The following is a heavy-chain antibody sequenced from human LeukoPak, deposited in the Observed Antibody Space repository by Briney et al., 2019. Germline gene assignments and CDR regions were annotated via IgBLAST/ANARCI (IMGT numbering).Heavy chain of an antibody. CDR2: ISGSGGST. D-gene: IGHD2-8*01. CDR3: ARVGLGYCTNGVCYKRGGYYGMDV. Sequence: GGSLRLSCAASGFTFSSYAKSWVRQAPGKGLEWVSAISGSGGSTYYADSVKGRFTISRDNAKNTLYLQMNSLRAEDTAVYYCARVGLGYCTNGVCYKRGGYYGMDVWGQGTTVTVSS. V-gene: IGHV3-23*01. CDR1: GFTFSSYA. J-gene: IGHJ6*02.